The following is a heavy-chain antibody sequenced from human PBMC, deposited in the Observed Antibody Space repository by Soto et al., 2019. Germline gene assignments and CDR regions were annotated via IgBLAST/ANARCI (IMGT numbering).Heavy chain of an antibody. V-gene: IGHV4-4*07. CDR2: FSLSGTT. Sequence: XESLSLTCTVSGASITGTSYWSWIRQPAGKGLEWVGRFSLSGTTNYNPSLRSRVTMSADVSKNQFSLRLTSVTAADTALYYCARGMKTPGAPAWYYFDSWGQGTLVTVSS. J-gene: IGHJ4*02. CDR1: GASITGTSY. CDR3: ARGMKTPGAPAWYYFDS. D-gene: IGHD2-8*02.